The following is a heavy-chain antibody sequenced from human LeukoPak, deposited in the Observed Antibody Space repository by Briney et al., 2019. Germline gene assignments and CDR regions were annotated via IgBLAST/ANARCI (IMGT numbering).Heavy chain of an antibody. V-gene: IGHV3-23*01. CDR3: AKDLIVATIHGAFDI. CDR2: ISGSGGST. CDR1: GFTFSSYA. J-gene: IGHJ3*02. D-gene: IGHD5-12*01. Sequence: HTGGSLRLSCAASGFTFSSYAMSWVRQAPGKGLEWVSAISGSGGSTYYADSVKGRFTISRDNSKNTLYLQMNSLRAEDTAVYYCAKDLIVATIHGAFDIWGQGTMVTVSS.